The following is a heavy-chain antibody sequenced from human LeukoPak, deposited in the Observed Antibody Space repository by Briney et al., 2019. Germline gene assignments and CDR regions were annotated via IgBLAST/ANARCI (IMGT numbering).Heavy chain of an antibody. CDR1: GFTFGSYA. CDR2: ISTSGGST. V-gene: IGHV3-23*01. Sequence: GGSLRLSCAASGFTFGSYAMSWVRQAPGKGLEWVSSISTSGGSTYYADSVKGRFTISRDNSKNTLYLQMNSLRAEDTAVYYCAKEDHSGSYYYFDYWGQGTLVTVSS. CDR3: AKEDHSGSYYYFDY. D-gene: IGHD1-26*01. J-gene: IGHJ4*02.